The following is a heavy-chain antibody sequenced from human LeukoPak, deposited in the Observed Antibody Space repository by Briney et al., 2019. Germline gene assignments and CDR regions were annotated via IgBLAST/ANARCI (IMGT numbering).Heavy chain of an antibody. D-gene: IGHD1-1*01. CDR2: INPNNGGT. J-gene: IGHJ4*02. CDR1: GYTFTGYY. V-gene: IGHV1-2*02. CDR3: GRDRHWNQGNFDY. Sequence: ASVKVSCKASGYTFTGYYMHWVRQAPGQGLEWMGWINPNNGGTNSAQKFQGRVTMTGDTSIGTAYMELNRLTYDDTAVYYCGRDRHWNQGNFDYWGQGTLVTVSS.